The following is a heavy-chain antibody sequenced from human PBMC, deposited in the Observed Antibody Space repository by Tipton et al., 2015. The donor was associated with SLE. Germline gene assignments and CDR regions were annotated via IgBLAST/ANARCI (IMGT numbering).Heavy chain of an antibody. D-gene: IGHD3-22*01. J-gene: IGHJ4*02. Sequence: TLSLTCNVTGGAIGSHYWSWIRQPPGKALEWIGYVYYSGTTNYNPSLKSRVTISVDTSKNHFSLNLTSVAAADTAVYYCARVDSSNWYVDYWGQGTPVTVSS. CDR2: VYYSGTT. CDR1: GGAIGSHY. V-gene: IGHV4-59*11. CDR3: ARVDSSNWYVDY.